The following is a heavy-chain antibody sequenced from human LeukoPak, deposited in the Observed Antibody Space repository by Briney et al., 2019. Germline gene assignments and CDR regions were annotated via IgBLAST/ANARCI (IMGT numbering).Heavy chain of an antibody. CDR3: ARNLNGDPYYFDY. J-gene: IGHJ4*02. Sequence: SETLSLTCAVYGGSFSGYYWSWVRQPPGKGLEWIGEINHSGSTNYNPSLKSRVTISVDTSKNKLSLKMSSVTDADTAVYYCARNLNGDPYYFDYWGQGTLVTASS. V-gene: IGHV4-34*01. CDR2: INHSGST. D-gene: IGHD4-17*01. CDR1: GGSFSGYY.